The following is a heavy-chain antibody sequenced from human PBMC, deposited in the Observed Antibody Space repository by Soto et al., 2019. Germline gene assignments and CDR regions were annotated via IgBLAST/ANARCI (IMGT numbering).Heavy chain of an antibody. V-gene: IGHV5-51*01. J-gene: IGHJ4*02. CDR2: IYPGDSDT. D-gene: IGHD3-3*01. CDR3: ARMGYYDFWSGYGPFDY. CDR1: GYSFTCYW. Sequence: GESLKISCKGSGYSFTCYWIGWVRQMPGKGLEWMGIIYPGDSDTRYSPSFQGQVTISADKSISTAYLQWSSLKASDTAMYYCARMGYYDFWSGYGPFDYWGQGTLVTVSS.